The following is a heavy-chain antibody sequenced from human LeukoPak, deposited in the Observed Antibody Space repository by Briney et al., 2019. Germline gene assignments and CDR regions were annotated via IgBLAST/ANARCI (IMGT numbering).Heavy chain of an antibody. CDR3: ARALAVAGTGGFDP. V-gene: IGHV3-30*03. CDR2: ISFDGTIK. CDR1: GFTFSNYA. D-gene: IGHD6-19*01. Sequence: GGSLRLSCEASGFTFSNYAMHWVRQAPGKGLEWVALISFDGTIKYYADSVKGRSSISRDNSKNTLYLQMNSLRAEDTAVYYCARALAVAGTGGFDPWGQGTLVTVSS. J-gene: IGHJ5*02.